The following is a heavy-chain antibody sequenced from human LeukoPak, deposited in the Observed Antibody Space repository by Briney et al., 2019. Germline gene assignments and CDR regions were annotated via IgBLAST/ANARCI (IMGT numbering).Heavy chain of an antibody. CDR1: GGSISSSSYY. J-gene: IGHJ4*02. V-gene: IGHV4-39*01. CDR2: ISYSGST. D-gene: IGHD6-25*01. Sequence: SETLSLTCTVSGGSISSSSYYWGWIRQPPGKGLEWIGSISYSGSTYYNPSLKSRVTISVDTSKNQFSLKLSSVTAADTAVYYCARGVGSIDYWGQGTLVTVSS. CDR3: ARGVGSIDY.